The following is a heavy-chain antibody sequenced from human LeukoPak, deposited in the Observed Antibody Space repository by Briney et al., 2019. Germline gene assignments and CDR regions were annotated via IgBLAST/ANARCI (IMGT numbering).Heavy chain of an antibody. CDR1: GFTLRSYA. D-gene: IGHD2-21*02. CDR3: ARAYCGGDCQLTL. CDR2: ISSNGGST. J-gene: IGHJ4*02. Sequence: PGGSLRLSCAASGFTLRSYAMHWVRQAPGKGPEYVSAISSNGGSTYYANSVKGRFTISRDNSKNTLYLQMGSLRAEDMAVYYCARAYCGGDCQLTLWGQGTLVTVSS. V-gene: IGHV3-64*01.